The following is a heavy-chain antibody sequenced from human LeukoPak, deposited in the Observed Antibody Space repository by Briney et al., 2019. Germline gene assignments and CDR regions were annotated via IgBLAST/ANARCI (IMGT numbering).Heavy chain of an antibody. CDR3: ASAWADSSGHDY. V-gene: IGHV1-2*02. D-gene: IGHD3-22*01. J-gene: IGHJ4*02. Sequence: ASVKVSCKASGYTFTGYYMHWVRQAPGQGLEWMGWINPNSGGTNYAQKFQGRVTMTRDTSISTAYMELSRLGSDDTAVYYCASAWADSSGHDYWGQGTLVTVSS. CDR2: INPNSGGT. CDR1: GYTFTGYY.